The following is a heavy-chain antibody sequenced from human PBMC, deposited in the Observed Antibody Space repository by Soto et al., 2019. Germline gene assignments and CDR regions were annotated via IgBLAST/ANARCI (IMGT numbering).Heavy chain of an antibody. CDR3: TTVFEY. Sequence: EVQLVESGGGLVQPGGSLRLSCAASGIIFTNYWMHWVRQAPGKGLVWVSRIDNDGSGTSSADSVKGRFTISRANAKHTVYLHINRLSADDTAVYYCTTVFEYWCPGTLVTVSS. CDR1: GIIFTNYW. CDR2: IDNDGSGT. J-gene: IGHJ4*02. V-gene: IGHV3-74*01.